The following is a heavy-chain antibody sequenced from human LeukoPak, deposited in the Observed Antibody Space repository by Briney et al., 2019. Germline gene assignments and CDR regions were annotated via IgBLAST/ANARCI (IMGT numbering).Heavy chain of an antibody. CDR1: GFTFSSSW. J-gene: IGHJ6*02. D-gene: IGHD1-26*01. Sequence: PGGSQRLSCAASGFTFSSSWMLWVRQAPGKGLVWVSYINSDGSSTTYADSVKGRFTMSRDNAKNTLYLQMNSLRAEDTAVYYCARDGSYATDVWGQGATVTVSS. CDR3: ARDGSYATDV. CDR2: INSDGSST. V-gene: IGHV3-74*01.